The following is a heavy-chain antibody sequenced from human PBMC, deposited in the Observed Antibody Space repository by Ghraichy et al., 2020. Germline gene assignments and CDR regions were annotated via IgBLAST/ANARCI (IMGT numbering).Heavy chain of an antibody. CDR1: GFTFSSYW. CDR3: ARVAHNWNGRNWFDP. CDR2: IKQDGSEK. J-gene: IGHJ5*02. Sequence: SLRLSCAASGFTFSSYWMSWVRQAPGKGLEWVANIKQDGSEKYYVDSVKGRFTISRDNAKNSLYLQMNSLRAEDTAVYYCARVAHNWNGRNWFDPWGQGTLVTVSS. D-gene: IGHD1-20*01. V-gene: IGHV3-7*01.